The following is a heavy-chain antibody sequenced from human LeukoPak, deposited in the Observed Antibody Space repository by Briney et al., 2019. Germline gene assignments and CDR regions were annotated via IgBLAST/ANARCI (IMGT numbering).Heavy chain of an antibody. Sequence: GGSLRLSCAASGFTFSSYSMNWVRQAPGKGLEWVSHITASGTAMFYADSVKGRFTISRDNAKNSLYLQMNNLRDEDTAVYYCASSGSYRFDYWGQGTLVTVSS. CDR1: GFTFSSYS. CDR3: ASSGSYRFDY. J-gene: IGHJ4*02. V-gene: IGHV3-48*02. D-gene: IGHD1-26*01. CDR2: ITASGTAM.